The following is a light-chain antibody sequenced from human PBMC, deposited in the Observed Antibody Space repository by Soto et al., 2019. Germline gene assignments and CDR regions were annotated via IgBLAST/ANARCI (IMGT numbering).Light chain of an antibody. CDR3: QHYTLSPELM. CDR1: QSVSSIY. V-gene: IGKV3-20*01. Sequence: EIVLTQSPGTLSLSPGERATLSCRASQSVSSIYLAWYQQKPGQAPRLLIYGASSRATGIPDRFSGSGSGSVFTLTISRLGAEDFAVYYCQHYTLSPELMFGQGTMVVIK. CDR2: GAS. J-gene: IGKJ1*01.